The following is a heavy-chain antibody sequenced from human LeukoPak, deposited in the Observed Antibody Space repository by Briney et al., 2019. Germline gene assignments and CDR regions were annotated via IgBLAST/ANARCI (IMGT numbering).Heavy chain of an antibody. CDR2: IYYSGST. Sequence: PSETLSLTCAVYGGSFSGYYWSWIRQPPGKGLEWIGYIYYSGSTNYNPSLKSRVTISVDTSKNQSSLKLSSVTAADTAVYYCARELLSYGMDVWGQGTTVTVSS. V-gene: IGHV4-59*08. D-gene: IGHD3-10*01. CDR3: ARELLSYGMDV. J-gene: IGHJ6*02. CDR1: GGSFSGYY.